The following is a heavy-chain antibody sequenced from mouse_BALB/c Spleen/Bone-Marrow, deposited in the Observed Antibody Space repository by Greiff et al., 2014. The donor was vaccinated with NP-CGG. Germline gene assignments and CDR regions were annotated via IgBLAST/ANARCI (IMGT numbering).Heavy chain of an antibody. J-gene: IGHJ1*01. CDR1: GYTFTSYV. CDR3: ARSLYGYDWYFDV. Sequence: VQLKQSGPELVKPGASVKMSCKASGYTFTSYVMHWVKQTPGQGLEWIGNINPNNDGTYYNEKFKGQATLTSDKSSSTAYMELSSLTSEDSAVYYCARSLYGYDWYFDVWGAGTTVTVSS. V-gene: IGHV1-14*01. CDR2: INPNNDGT. D-gene: IGHD2-2*01.